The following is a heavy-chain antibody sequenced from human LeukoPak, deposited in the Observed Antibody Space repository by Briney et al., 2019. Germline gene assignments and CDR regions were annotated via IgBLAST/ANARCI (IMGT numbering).Heavy chain of an antibody. D-gene: IGHD5-24*01. CDR3: ARQDGYNYEAHFDY. CDR2: IYTSGST. J-gene: IGHJ4*02. CDR1: GGSISSGSYY. Sequence: SQTLSLTCTVSGGSISSGSYYWSWIREPAGKGLEWIGRIYTSGSTNYNPSLKSRVTISVDTSENQFSLKLSSVTAADTAVYYCARQDGYNYEAHFDYWGQGTLVTVSS. V-gene: IGHV4-61*02.